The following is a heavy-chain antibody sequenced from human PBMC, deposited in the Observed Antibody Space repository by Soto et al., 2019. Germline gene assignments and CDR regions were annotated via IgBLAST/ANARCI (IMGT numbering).Heavy chain of an antibody. D-gene: IGHD3-22*01. CDR1: GGTXTSYA. V-gene: IGHV1-69*13. J-gene: IGHJ5*02. CDR3: ARATSYYYDSSGYYQNWFDP. Sequence: GXSXKVSFKASGGTXTSYAISLVRQAPGQGLEWMGGIIPIFCTANYAQKFQGRVTITADESTSTAYMELRSLRSEDTAVYYCARATSYYYDSSGYYQNWFDPWGQGTLGTVSS. CDR2: IIPIFCTA.